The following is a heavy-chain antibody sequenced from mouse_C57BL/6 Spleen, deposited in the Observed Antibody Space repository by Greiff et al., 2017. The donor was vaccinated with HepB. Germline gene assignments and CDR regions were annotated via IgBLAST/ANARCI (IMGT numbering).Heavy chain of an antibody. CDR2: ISDGGSYT. CDR1: GFTFSSYA. CDR3: ARGKLPFAY. Sequence: EVKVEESGGGLVKPGGSLKLSCAASGFTFSSYAMSWVRQTPEKRLEWVATISDGGSYTYYPDNVKGRFTISRDNAKNNLYLQMSHLKSEDTAMYYCARGKLPFAYWGQGTLVTVSA. J-gene: IGHJ3*01. V-gene: IGHV5-4*03.